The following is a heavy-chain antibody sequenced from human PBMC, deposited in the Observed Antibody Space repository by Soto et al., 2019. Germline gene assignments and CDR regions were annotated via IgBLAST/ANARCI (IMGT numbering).Heavy chain of an antibody. Sequence: GASVKVSCKASVGTFSSYTISWVRQAPGQGLEWMGRIIPILGIANYAQKFQGRVTITADKSTSTAYMELSSLRSEDTAVYYCARDSGQWYYFDYWGQGTLVTVSS. CDR2: IIPILGIA. CDR3: ARDSGQWYYFDY. J-gene: IGHJ4*02. V-gene: IGHV1-69*04. D-gene: IGHD3-10*01. CDR1: VGTFSSYT.